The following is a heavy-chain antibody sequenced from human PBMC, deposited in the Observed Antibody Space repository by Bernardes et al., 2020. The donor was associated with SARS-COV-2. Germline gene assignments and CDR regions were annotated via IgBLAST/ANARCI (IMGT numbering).Heavy chain of an antibody. D-gene: IGHD5-18*01. CDR2: ISYDGSNK. V-gene: IGHV3-30*18. CDR3: AKAGYSYGYSVIYFDY. J-gene: IGHJ4*02. Sequence: GGSLRLSCAASGFTFSSYGMHWVRQAPGKGLEWVAVISYDGSNKYYADSVKGRFTISRDNSKNTLYLQMNSLRAEDTAVYYCAKAGYSYGYSVIYFDYWGQGTLVTVSS. CDR1: GFTFSSYG.